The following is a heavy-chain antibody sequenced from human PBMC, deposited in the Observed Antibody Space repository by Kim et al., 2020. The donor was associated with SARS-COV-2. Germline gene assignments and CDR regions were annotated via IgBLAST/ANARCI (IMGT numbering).Heavy chain of an antibody. Sequence: GGSLRLSCAASGFTFSRYWMSWVRQAPGKGLEWVSNIKQDGSEKDYVDSVKGRFTISRDNAGNSLFLQMNSLRAEDTAVYYCASHFASTSQRDSFDYWG. J-gene: IGHJ4*01. CDR2: IKQDGSEK. CDR3: ASHFASTSQRDSFDY. D-gene: IGHD2-15*01. V-gene: IGHV3-7*01. CDR1: GFTFSRYW.